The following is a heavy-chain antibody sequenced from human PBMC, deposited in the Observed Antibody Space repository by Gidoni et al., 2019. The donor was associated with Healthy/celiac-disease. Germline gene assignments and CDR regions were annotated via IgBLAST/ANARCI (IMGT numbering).Heavy chain of an antibody. CDR2: IYTGDSDT. D-gene: IGHD2-8*01. CDR1: GYSFTSYW. Sequence: EVQLVPSGAEVKTPGESLKISCKGYGYSFTSYWHGWVRHLPGKGLEWMGIIYTGDSDTRYSRSFQGQVTISADKSISTAYLQWSSLKASDTAMYYCARQGGVRRGLRVHYYYMDVWGKGTTVTVSS. V-gene: IGHV5-51*01. CDR3: ARQGGVRRGLRVHYYYMDV. J-gene: IGHJ6*03.